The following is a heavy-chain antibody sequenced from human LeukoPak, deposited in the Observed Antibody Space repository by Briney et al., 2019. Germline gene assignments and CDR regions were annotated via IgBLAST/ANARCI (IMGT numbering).Heavy chain of an antibody. V-gene: IGHV3-74*01. Sequence: GGSLRLSCAASGFTFSIYSMHWVRQAPGKGLVWVSRTKSDGSSTSYADSVKGRFTISRDNAKNTLYLQMDSLRVEDTAVYYCAKSDWFDPWGQGTLVTVSS. CDR2: TKSDGSST. CDR1: GFTFSIYS. CDR3: AKSDWFDP. J-gene: IGHJ5*02.